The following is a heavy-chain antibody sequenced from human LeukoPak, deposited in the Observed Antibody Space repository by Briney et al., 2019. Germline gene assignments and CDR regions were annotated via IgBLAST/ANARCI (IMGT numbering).Heavy chain of an antibody. V-gene: IGHV1-2*02. D-gene: IGHD2-2*01. CDR3: ARANFLYCSSSTCLFDY. CDR2: INPNDGDT. Sequence: ASVKVSCKASGYTFTDYYMHWVRQAPGQGFEWMGWINPNDGDTNYAQKFQGRVTMTRDTSISTAHMEVSGLRSDDTAVYYCARANFLYCSSSTCLFDYWGQGTLVTVSS. CDR1: GYTFTDYY. J-gene: IGHJ4*02.